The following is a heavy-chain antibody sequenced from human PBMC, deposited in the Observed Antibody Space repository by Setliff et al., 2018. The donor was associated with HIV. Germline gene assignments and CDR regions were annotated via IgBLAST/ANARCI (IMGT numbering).Heavy chain of an antibody. J-gene: IGHJ4*02. CDR3: AKDNYGDQFIDH. CDR1: GFTFDDYT. D-gene: IGHD4-17*01. V-gene: IGHV3-43*01. CDR2: ISWDAGST. Sequence: GESLKISCAASGFTFDDYTMHWVRQAPGKGLEWVSLISWDAGSTYYADSVKGRFTTFRDNSKNSLYLQVNSLRTEDTALYYCAKDNYGDQFIDHWGQGTLVTVSS.